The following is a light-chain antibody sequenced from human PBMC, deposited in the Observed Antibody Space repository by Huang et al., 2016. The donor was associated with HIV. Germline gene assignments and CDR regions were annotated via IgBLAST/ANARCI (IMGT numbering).Light chain of an antibody. CDR2: GAS. J-gene: IGKJ2*01. Sequence: EIVLTQSPGTLSLSPGERATLSCRASQRVSSSYLAWYQQKPGQAPRLLIYGASSRATDIPDRFSGSGSGTDFTLTISRLEPEDFAVYYCQQYDSSPYTFGQGTKLEIK. V-gene: IGKV3-20*01. CDR1: QRVSSSY. CDR3: QQYDSSPYT.